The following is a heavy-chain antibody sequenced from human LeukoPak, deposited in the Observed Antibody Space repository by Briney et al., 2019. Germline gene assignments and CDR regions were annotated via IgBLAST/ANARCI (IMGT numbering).Heavy chain of an antibody. J-gene: IGHJ4*02. Sequence: SETLSLTCTVSGGSISSSSYYWGWIRQPPGKGLEWIGSIYYSGSTNYNPSLKSRVTISVDTSKNQFSLKLSSVTAADTAVYYCAREGRKAGKFDYWGQGTLVTVSS. CDR3: AREGRKAGKFDY. D-gene: IGHD3-10*01. V-gene: IGHV4-39*07. CDR1: GGSISSSSYY. CDR2: IYYSGST.